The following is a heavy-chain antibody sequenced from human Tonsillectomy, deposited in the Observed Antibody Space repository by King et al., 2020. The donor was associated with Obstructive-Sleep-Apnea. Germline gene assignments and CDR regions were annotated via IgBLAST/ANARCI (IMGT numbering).Heavy chain of an antibody. D-gene: IGHD1-7*01. CDR3: ARDDRENYPYEPDY. V-gene: IGHV1-46*01. CDR2: INPSGGDT. J-gene: IGHJ4*02. CDR1: GYTFTNYY. Sequence: VQLVESGAEVKKPGASVKVSCKASGYTFTNYYMHWVRQAPGQGLEWMGIINPSGGDTSYAQKFQGRVTMTRDTSTSTGYMELSSLRSEDTAVYYCARDDRENYPYEPDYWGQGTLVTVSS.